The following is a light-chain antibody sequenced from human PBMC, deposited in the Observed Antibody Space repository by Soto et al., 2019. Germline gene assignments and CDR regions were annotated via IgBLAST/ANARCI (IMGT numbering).Light chain of an antibody. J-gene: IGKJ1*01. CDR3: HQYVSSVWT. V-gene: IGKV3-20*01. CDR1: QSVNNNY. CDR2: GAS. Sequence: EIVLTQSPGTLSLSPGDGATLSCRASQSVNNNYIAWYQQRPGQAPRLLIYGASSRVTGIPDRFSGSGSGTDFTLTISRLEPEDFAVYYCHQYVSSVWTFGQGTKVDIK.